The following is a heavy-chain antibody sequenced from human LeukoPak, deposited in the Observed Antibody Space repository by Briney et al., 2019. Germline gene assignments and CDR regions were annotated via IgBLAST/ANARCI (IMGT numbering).Heavy chain of an antibody. CDR3: ARGITQWLVYYYYMDV. J-gene: IGHJ6*03. V-gene: IGHV3-7*01. Sequence: GGSLRLSCAASGFTFSSYWMSWVRQAPGKGLEWVANIKQDGSEEYYVDSVKGRFTISRDNAKNSLYLQMNSLRAEDTAVYYCARGITQWLVYYYYMDVWGKGTTVTVSS. CDR1: GFTFSSYW. D-gene: IGHD6-19*01. CDR2: IKQDGSEE.